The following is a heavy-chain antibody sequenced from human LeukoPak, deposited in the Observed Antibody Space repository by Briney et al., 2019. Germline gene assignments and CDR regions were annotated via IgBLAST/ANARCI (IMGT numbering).Heavy chain of an antibody. Sequence: ASVKVSYKASGYTFTGYYMHWVRQAPGQGLEWMGWINPNSGGTNYAQKFQGRVTMTRDTSISTAYMELSRLRSDDTAVYYCARTYYYDSSGYYYFDYWGQGTLVTVSS. D-gene: IGHD3-22*01. CDR2: INPNSGGT. CDR3: ARTYYYDSSGYYYFDY. V-gene: IGHV1-2*02. CDR1: GYTFTGYY. J-gene: IGHJ4*02.